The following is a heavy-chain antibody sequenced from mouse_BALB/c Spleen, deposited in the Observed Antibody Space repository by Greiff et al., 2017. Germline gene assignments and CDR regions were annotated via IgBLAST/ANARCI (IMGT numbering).Heavy chain of an antibody. Sequence: VKLVESGPGLVQPSQSLSITCTVSGFSLTSYGVHWVRQSPGKGLEWLGVIWSGGSTDYNAAFISRLSISKDNSKSQVFFKMNSLQANDTAIYYCARGYGNYVGYWYFDVWGAGTTVTVSS. J-gene: IGHJ1*01. D-gene: IGHD2-1*01. CDR3: ARGYGNYVGYWYFDV. CDR1: GFSLTSYG. CDR2: IWSGGST. V-gene: IGHV2-2*02.